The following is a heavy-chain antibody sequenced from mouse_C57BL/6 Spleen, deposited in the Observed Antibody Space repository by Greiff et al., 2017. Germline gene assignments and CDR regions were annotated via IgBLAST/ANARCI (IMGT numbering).Heavy chain of an antibody. CDR3: ARREGLRRDYYAMDY. D-gene: IGHD2-4*01. CDR2: LDPSDSYT. Sequence: QVQLQQPGAELVKPGASVKLSCKASGYTFTSYWMQWVKQRPGQGLEWIGELDPSDSYTNYNQKFKGKATLTIDTSSSTAYMQLSSLTSEDSAVYYCARREGLRRDYYAMDYWGQGTSVTVSS. J-gene: IGHJ4*01. CDR1: GYTFTSYW. V-gene: IGHV1-50*01.